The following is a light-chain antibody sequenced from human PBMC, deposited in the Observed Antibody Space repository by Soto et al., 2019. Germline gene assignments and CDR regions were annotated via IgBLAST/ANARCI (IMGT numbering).Light chain of an antibody. Sequence: EIVLTQSPGTLSLSAGERATLSCRASQSVSSSYIAWYQQKRGQAPRLLIYGTSIRATGIPDRFSGSGSGTDFTLTISRLEPEDFAVYYCQKYGSSPTFGPGTKVDVK. J-gene: IGKJ3*01. V-gene: IGKV3-20*01. CDR2: GTS. CDR3: QKYGSSPT. CDR1: QSVSSSY.